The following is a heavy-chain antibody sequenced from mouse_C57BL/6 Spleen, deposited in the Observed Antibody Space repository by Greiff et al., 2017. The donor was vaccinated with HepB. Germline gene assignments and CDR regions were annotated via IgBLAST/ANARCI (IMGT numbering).Heavy chain of an antibody. CDR3: ARRYDGYSCGYFDY. CDR2: IYPGSGST. Sequence: QVQLQQPGAELVKPGASVKMSCKASGYTFTSYWITWVKQRPGQGLEWIGDIYPGSGSTNYNEKFKSKATLTVDTSSSTAYMQLSSLTSEDSAVYYCARRYDGYSCGYFDYWGQGTTLTVSS. D-gene: IGHD2-3*01. V-gene: IGHV1-55*01. CDR1: GYTFTSYW. J-gene: IGHJ2*01.